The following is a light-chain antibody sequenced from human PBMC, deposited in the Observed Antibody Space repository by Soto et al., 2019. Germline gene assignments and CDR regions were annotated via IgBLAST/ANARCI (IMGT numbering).Light chain of an antibody. V-gene: IGLV2-14*03. J-gene: IGLJ2*01. Sequence: QSVLTQPASVSGSPGQSITISCTGTSSDVGAYNFVSWYQQHPGKAPKLMIYDVNNPPAGVSERFSGSKSANTASLTISGLQAEDEADYYCSSYTSNTTPVFGGGTQLTVL. CDR1: SSDVGAYNF. CDR3: SSYTSNTTPV. CDR2: DVN.